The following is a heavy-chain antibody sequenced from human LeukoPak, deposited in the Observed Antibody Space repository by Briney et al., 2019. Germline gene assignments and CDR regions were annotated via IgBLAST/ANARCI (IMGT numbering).Heavy chain of an antibody. Sequence: GGSLRLSCVASGLTLDKYWMTWVRQIPGKGLEWVANIRQNGREKDLVDSVKGRFTISGDDATSSAFLQMNNVRVEDTAIYYCARGQFFYGWGMDVWGQGTTVTVS. CDR2: IRQNGREK. D-gene: IGHD2/OR15-2a*01. V-gene: IGHV3-7*03. CDR1: GLTLDKYW. CDR3: ARGQFFYGWGMDV. J-gene: IGHJ6*02.